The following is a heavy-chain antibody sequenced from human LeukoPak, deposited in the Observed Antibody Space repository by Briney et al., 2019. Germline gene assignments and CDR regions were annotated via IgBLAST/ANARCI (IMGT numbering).Heavy chain of an antibody. J-gene: IGHJ4*02. CDR1: GFSFSSFD. V-gene: IGHV3-48*03. Sequence: GGSLRLSCAASGFSFSSFDMNWVRQAPREGLESVSYISHTGNSMYYADSVKGRFTISRDNAKNSVYLQMNSLRADDTAVYYCARGTIQVWAPDYRGQGTLVTVSS. CDR2: ISHTGNSM. CDR3: ARGTIQVWAPDY. D-gene: IGHD5-18*01.